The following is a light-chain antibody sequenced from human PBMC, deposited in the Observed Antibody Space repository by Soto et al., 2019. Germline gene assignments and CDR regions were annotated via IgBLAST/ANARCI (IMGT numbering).Light chain of an antibody. CDR3: QQTFSTLLS. CDR2: AAS. Sequence: DIQLTQSPSSLSASIGDRVTITCRASQSISSYLNWLQQKPGKAPKVLIYAASSLQSGVPSRFSCSGSGTEFTLTFSRRQPEDFATYYCQQTFSTLLSFGGGTKVEIK. V-gene: IGKV1-39*01. CDR1: QSISSY. J-gene: IGKJ4*01.